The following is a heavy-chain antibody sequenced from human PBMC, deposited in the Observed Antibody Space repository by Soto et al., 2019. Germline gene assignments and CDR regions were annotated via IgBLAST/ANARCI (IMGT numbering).Heavy chain of an antibody. D-gene: IGHD2-21*02. CDR2: IHYSGSV. V-gene: IGHV4-30-4*01. J-gene: IGHJ6*02. Sequence: QVQLQESGPGLVRPSQTLSLTCTVSGGSISFDHYHWTWIRQPAGKGLEWIGYIHYSGSVYYNPPLQSRVGMSVDTSKNLFSLKLSSVTAADTAVYFCVREDDGGDRDYYGLDVWGQGTTVTVSS. CDR3: VREDDGGDRDYYGLDV. CDR1: GGSISFDHYH.